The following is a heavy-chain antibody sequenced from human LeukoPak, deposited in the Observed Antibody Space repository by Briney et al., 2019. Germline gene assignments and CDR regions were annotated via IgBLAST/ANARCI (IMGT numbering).Heavy chain of an antibody. CDR1: GGTFSSYA. V-gene: IGHV1-69*05. J-gene: IGHJ4*02. CDR2: ISPIFGTA. Sequence: SVKVSCKASGGTFSSYATSWVRQAPGQGLEWMGRISPIFGTANYAQKFQGRVTITTDESTSTAYMELSSLRSEDTAVYYCARDPVNYYDSSGYYVDYWGQGTLVTVSS. CDR3: ARDPVNYYDSSGYYVDY. D-gene: IGHD3-22*01.